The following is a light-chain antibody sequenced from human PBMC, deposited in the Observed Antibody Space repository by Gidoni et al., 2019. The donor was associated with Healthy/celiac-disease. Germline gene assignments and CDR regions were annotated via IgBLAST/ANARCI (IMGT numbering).Light chain of an antibody. V-gene: IGKV1-16*02. Sequence: IQMTQSPSSLSASVGDRVTITCRASQGISKYLAWLQQKQGKAPKSRIYDSSSLQSGVPSKLSGSGAGTDFTLTISSLQPEDFATYYCQQYNSYPLTFGGGTKVEIK. J-gene: IGKJ4*01. CDR2: DSS. CDR1: QGISKY. CDR3: QQYNSYPLT.